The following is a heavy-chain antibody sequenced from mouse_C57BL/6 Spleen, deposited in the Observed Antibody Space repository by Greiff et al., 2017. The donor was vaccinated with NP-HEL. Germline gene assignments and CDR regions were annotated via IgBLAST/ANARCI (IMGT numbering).Heavy chain of an antibody. J-gene: IGHJ2*01. Sequence: EVQLQESGPGLVKPSQSLSLTCSVTGYSITSGYYWNWIRQFPGNKLEWMGYISYDGSNNYNPSLKNRISITRDTSKNQFFLKLNSVTTEDTATYYCARSPTAQAHYYWGQGTTLTVSS. CDR1: GYSITSGYY. D-gene: IGHD3-2*02. CDR3: ARSPTAQAHYY. CDR2: ISYDGSN. V-gene: IGHV3-6*01.